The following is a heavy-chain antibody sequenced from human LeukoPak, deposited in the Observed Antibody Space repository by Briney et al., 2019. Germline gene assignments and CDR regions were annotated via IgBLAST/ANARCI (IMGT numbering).Heavy chain of an antibody. CDR3: AKTASPTPQYYYYMDV. J-gene: IGHJ6*03. D-gene: IGHD2-2*01. CDR1: GFTFSSYG. V-gene: IGHV3-33*06. Sequence: GGSLRLSCAASGFTFSSYGMHWVRQAPGKGLEWVAVIWYDGSNKYYADSVKGRFTISRDNSKNTLHLQMNSLRAEDTAVYYCAKTASPTPQYYYYMDVWGKGTTVTVSS. CDR2: IWYDGSNK.